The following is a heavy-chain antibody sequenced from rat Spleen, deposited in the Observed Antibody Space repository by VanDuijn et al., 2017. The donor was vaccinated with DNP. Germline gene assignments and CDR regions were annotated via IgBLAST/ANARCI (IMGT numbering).Heavy chain of an antibody. V-gene: IGHV5-7*01. CDR1: GFTFSDYN. J-gene: IGHJ2*01. CDR2: IIHDGTST. CDR3: TRVRAPWGYFDY. Sequence: EVQLVESGGGLVQPGRSLKLSCAASGFTFSDYNMAWVRQAPKKGLEWVATIIHDGTSTYYGDSVKGRFTISRDLAKGTLNLQMDSLRSEDTATYYCTRVRAPWGYFDYWGQGVMVTVSS. D-gene: IGHD3-1*01.